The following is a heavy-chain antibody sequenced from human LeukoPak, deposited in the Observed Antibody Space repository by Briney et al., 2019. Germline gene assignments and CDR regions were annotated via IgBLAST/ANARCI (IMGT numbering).Heavy chain of an antibody. V-gene: IGHV3-9*01. CDR3: AKEGGRCSSTSCYRAAHWFDP. J-gene: IGHJ5*02. CDR1: GFTFDDYA. D-gene: IGHD2-2*01. Sequence: GGSLRLSCAASGFTFDDYAMHWVRQAPGKGLEWVSGISWNSGSIGYADSVKGRFTISRDNAKNSLYLQMNSLRAEDTALYYCAKEGGRCSSTSCYRAAHWFDPWGRGTLVTVSS. CDR2: ISWNSGSI.